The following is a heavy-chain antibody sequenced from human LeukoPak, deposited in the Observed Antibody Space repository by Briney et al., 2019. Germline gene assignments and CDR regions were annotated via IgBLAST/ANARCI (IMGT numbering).Heavy chain of an antibody. V-gene: IGHV3-23*01. CDR3: AKDRYRGYGFDY. Sequence: GGSLSLSCAASGFTFSSYAMSWVRQAPGKGLELVSAISGSGGSTYYADFVKGRFTITGDNFKKTQDLQMNRLRDEATAGYYCAKDRYRGYGFDYWGQGTLVTVSS. D-gene: IGHD3-10*01. J-gene: IGHJ4*02. CDR2: ISGSGGST. CDR1: GFTFSSYA.